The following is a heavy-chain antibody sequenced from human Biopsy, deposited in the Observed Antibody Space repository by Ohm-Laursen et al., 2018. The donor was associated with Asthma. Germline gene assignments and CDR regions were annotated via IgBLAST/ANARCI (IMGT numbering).Heavy chain of an antibody. CDR1: GFTFSSYA. Sequence: FRRLSCTASGFTFSSYAMSWVRQAPGKGLEWVSAISGSGGSTYYADSVKGRSTISRDNSKNTLYLQMNSLRAEDTAVYYCASQSSGPDFWSGYYYFDYWGQGTLVTVSS. V-gene: IGHV3-23*01. D-gene: IGHD3-3*01. CDR2: ISGSGGST. CDR3: ASQSSGPDFWSGYYYFDY. J-gene: IGHJ4*02.